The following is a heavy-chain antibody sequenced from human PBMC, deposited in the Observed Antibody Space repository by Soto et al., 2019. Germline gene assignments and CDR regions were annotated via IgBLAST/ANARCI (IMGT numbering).Heavy chain of an antibody. V-gene: IGHV3-30-3*01. CDR2: ISYDGNNK. CDR3: AGPGYSSQDY. Sequence: GGSLRLSCAASGFTFSGYAMSWVRQAPGKGLEWVALISYDGNNKYYADSVKGRFTISRDSSKNTLYLQMNSLRAEDTAVYYCAGPGYSSQDYWGQGALVTVSS. CDR1: GFTFSGYA. J-gene: IGHJ4*02. D-gene: IGHD5-18*01.